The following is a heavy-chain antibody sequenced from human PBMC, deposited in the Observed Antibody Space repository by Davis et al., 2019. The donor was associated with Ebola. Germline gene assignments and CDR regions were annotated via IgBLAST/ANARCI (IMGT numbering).Heavy chain of an antibody. J-gene: IGHJ6*02. CDR3: ARQDFWSYAMDV. Sequence: PGGSLRLSCAASGFTVSSNSMSWVRQAPGKGLEWVSVIYSGGSTDYIDSVKGRFTVSRDNSKNTVYLQMNSLRAEDTAVYHCARQDFWSYAMDVWGQGTTVTVSS. D-gene: IGHD3-3*01. CDR1: GFTVSSNS. V-gene: IGHV3-53*01. CDR2: IYSGGST.